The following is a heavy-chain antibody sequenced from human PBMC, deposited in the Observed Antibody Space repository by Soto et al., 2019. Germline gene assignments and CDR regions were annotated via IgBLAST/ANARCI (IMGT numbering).Heavy chain of an antibody. Sequence: EVQVFESGGGLVQPGGSLRLSCAASGFSFSDYSMAWVRQTPEKGLEWVSGMSIGGEKTFYIDSVKGRFIVSRDSSRDTVSLQMNRLRVEYTAVYYCARWNGYGDLWGQGTLVNVSS. CDR3: ARWNGYGDL. V-gene: IGHV3-23*01. D-gene: IGHD1-1*01. CDR1: GFSFSDYS. J-gene: IGHJ4*02. CDR2: MSIGGEKT.